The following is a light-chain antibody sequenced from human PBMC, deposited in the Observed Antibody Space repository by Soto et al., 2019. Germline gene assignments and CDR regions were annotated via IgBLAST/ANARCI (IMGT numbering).Light chain of an antibody. J-gene: IGKJ4*01. V-gene: IGKV1-27*01. Sequence: DIQMTQSPSSLSASVGDRVTITCRASQGIRSYLAWYQQKPGKVPKLLIYAASTLQSGVPSQFNGSGSGTDFTLTISSLQPEDVATYYCQKYNSAPPLTFGGGTKVEIK. CDR2: AAS. CDR1: QGIRSY. CDR3: QKYNSAPPLT.